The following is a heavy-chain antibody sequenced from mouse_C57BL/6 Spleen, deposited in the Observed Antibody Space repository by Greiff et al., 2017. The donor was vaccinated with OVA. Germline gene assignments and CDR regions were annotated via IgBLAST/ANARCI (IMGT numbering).Heavy chain of an antibody. CDR3: ARAGLLEDYAMDY. J-gene: IGHJ4*01. D-gene: IGHD3-1*01. CDR1: GYTFTSYW. Sequence: QVQLQQPGAELVRPGSSVKLSCKASGYTFTSYWMHWVKQRPIQGLEWIGNIDPSDSETHYNQKFKDKATLTVDKSSSTAYMQLSSLTSEDSAVYYCARAGLLEDYAMDYWGQGTSGTVAS. V-gene: IGHV1-52*01. CDR2: IDPSDSET.